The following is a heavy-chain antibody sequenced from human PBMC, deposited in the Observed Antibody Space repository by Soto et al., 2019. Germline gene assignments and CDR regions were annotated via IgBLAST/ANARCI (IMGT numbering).Heavy chain of an antibody. CDR1: GGSLNGYY. D-gene: IGHD5-18*01. CDR3: ARGTRGYNYGPYGPRLGHYFDY. CDR2: INHSGST. Sequence: QVQLQQWGAGLLKPSETLSLTCGVYGGSLNGYYWSWIRQPPGKGLEWIGEINHSGSTNYNPSLKRRVTISVDTSKNQFSLSLSAVTAADTTVYYCARGTRGYNYGPYGPRLGHYFDYWGQGTLVTVSS. V-gene: IGHV4-34*01. J-gene: IGHJ4*02.